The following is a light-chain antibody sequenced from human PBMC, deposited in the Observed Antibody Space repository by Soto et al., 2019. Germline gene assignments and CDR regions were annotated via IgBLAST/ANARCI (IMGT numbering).Light chain of an antibody. V-gene: IGKV1-5*03. CDR3: EQYKSYLYS. J-gene: IGKJ2*01. CDR2: KAS. Sequence: DIQMTQSPSTLSASVGARVTITSRASQSISAWLAWYQQKPGQNPKLLIYKASSLERGVPSRLSSSGSGKEFALSISSLQPDDFATYYCEQYKSYLYSFGQGTKLEIK. CDR1: QSISAW.